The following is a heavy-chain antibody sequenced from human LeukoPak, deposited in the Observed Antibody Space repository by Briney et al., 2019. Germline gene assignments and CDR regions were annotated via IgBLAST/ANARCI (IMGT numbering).Heavy chain of an antibody. D-gene: IGHD6-13*01. V-gene: IGHV4-61*08. CDR3: AGAPPLLYSSSSLGAFDI. Sequence: SETLSLTCTVSGGSISSGDYYWSWIRQPPGKGLEWIGYIYYSGSTNYNPSLRSRVTISVDTSKNQFSLKLNSVTAADAAVYYCAGAPPLLYSSSSLGAFDIWGQGTMVTVSS. CDR2: IYYSGST. CDR1: GGSISSGDYY. J-gene: IGHJ3*02.